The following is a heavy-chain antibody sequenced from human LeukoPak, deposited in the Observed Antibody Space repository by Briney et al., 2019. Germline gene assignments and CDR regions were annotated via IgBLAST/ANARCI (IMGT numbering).Heavy chain of an antibody. Sequence: SETLSLTCTVSGGSISSYYWSWIRQPPGKGLEWIGYIYYSGSTNYNPSLKSRVTISVDTSKNQFSLKLSSVTAADTAVYYCARVERGIYFEEFDYWDQGTLVTVSS. CDR3: ARVERGIYFEEFDY. V-gene: IGHV4-59*01. J-gene: IGHJ4*02. D-gene: IGHD1-26*01. CDR2: IYYSGST. CDR1: GGSISSYY.